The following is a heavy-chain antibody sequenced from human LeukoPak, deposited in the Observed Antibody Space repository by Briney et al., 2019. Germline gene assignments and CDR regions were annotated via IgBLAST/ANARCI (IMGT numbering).Heavy chain of an antibody. J-gene: IGHJ4*02. D-gene: IGHD5-18*01. CDR1: GFTVISNY. V-gene: IGHV3-53*01. CDR3: AGGQDTAMANFDY. CDR2: IYSGGST. Sequence: GGSLRLSCAASGFTVISNYMSWVRQAPGKGLEWVSVIYSGGSTYYADSVKGRFTISRDNSKNTLYLQMNSLRAEDTAVYYCAGGQDTAMANFDYWGQGTLVTVSS.